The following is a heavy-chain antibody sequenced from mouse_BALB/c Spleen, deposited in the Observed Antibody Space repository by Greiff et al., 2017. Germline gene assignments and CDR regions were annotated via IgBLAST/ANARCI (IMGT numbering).Heavy chain of an antibody. D-gene: IGHD6-2*01. J-gene: IGHJ2*01. CDR3: ARWAVSYYLDY. CDR2: ISYSGST. V-gene: IGHV3-2*02. Sequence: EVQLVESGPGLVKPSQSLSLTCTVTGYSITSDYAWNWIRQFPGNKLEWMGYISYSGSTSYNPSLKSRISITRDTSKNQFFLQLNSVTTEDTATYYCARWAVSYYLDYWGQGTTLTVSS. CDR1: GYSITSDYA.